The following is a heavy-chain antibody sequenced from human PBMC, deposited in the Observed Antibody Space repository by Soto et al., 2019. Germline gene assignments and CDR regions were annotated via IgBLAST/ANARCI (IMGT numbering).Heavy chain of an antibody. J-gene: IGHJ5*02. V-gene: IGHV4-59*01. Sequence: PSETLSLTCTVSGGSISSYYWSWIRQPPGKGLEWVGIIYYSGSTNSNPSLNSRVTISVDTSKNQFSLMLSSVTAADSAVYYCAIVIPWIQLSFDPWGQGTLVTVSS. CDR2: IYYSGST. CDR3: AIVIPWIQLSFDP. D-gene: IGHD5-18*01. CDR1: GGSISSYY.